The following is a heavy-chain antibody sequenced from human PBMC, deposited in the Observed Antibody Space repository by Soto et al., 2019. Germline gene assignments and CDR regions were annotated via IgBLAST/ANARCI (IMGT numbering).Heavy chain of an antibody. Sequence: PSETLSLTCTVSGDSISSYFWSWIRQPPGKGLEWIGYVYSTEITNYNPSLKSRVAMSIDTSKNQFSLKVRSVTAADTAVYYCARGSDDCFDPCGQVTLVAVSS. CDR1: GDSISSYF. V-gene: IGHV4-59*01. CDR2: VYSTEIT. J-gene: IGHJ5*02. CDR3: ARGSDDCFDP.